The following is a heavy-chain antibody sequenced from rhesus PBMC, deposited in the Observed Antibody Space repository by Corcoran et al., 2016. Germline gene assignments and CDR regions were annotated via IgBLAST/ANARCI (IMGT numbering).Heavy chain of an antibody. D-gene: IGHD4-29*01. CDR3: ARGLTTVATPPDWYCDL. V-gene: IGHV4S14*01. J-gene: IGHJ2*01. Sequence: QVQLQESGPGLGTPSETLSLTCGVSGYSISSGYYWGWIRQPHGKGLEGVGYIHGIGGTNYLNPPLKSRVTLSVDTAKNQLSLKLSSVTAADTAVYYGARGLTTVATPPDWYCDLWGPGTPITISS. CDR1: GYSISSGYY. CDR2: IHGIGGTN.